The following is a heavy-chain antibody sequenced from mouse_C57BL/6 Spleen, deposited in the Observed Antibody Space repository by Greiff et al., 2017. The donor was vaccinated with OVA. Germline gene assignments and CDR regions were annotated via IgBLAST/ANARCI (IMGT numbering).Heavy chain of an antibody. CDR2: FYPGSGSI. Sequence: VQRVESGAELVKPGASVKLSCKASGYTFTEYTIHWVKQRSGQGLEWIGWFYPGSGSIKYNEKFKDKATLTADKSSSTVYMELSRLTSEDSAVYFCARHEDPIYYGKAWYFDVWGTGTTVTVSS. CDR1: GYTFTEYT. J-gene: IGHJ1*03. V-gene: IGHV1-62-2*01. D-gene: IGHD2-1*01. CDR3: ARHEDPIYYGKAWYFDV.